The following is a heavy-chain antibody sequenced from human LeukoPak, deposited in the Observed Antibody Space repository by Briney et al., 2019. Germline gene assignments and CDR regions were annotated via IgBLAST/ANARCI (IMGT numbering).Heavy chain of an antibody. J-gene: IGHJ5*02. V-gene: IGHV1-46*01. Sequence: ASVKASCKASGYTFTSYGISWVRQAPGQGLEWMGIINPSGGSTSYAQKFQGRVTMTRDMSTSTVYMELSSLRSEDTAVYYCAICPRYSGSLVWFDPWGQGTLVTVSS. CDR2: INPSGGST. D-gene: IGHD1-26*01. CDR1: GYTFTSYG. CDR3: AICPRYSGSLVWFDP.